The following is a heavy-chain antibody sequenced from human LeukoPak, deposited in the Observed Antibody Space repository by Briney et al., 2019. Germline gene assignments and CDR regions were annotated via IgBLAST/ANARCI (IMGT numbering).Heavy chain of an antibody. CDR3: AKDPNELGYCSGGSCYPFDY. Sequence: PGGSLRHSCAASGFTFSSYAMSWVRQAPGKGLEWVSAIGGSGGSPYYAGSVKGRFTISRDNPKNTLYLQMNSLRAEDTAVYYCAKDPNELGYCSGGSCYPFDYWGQGTLVTVSS. V-gene: IGHV3-23*01. CDR1: GFTFSSYA. D-gene: IGHD2-15*01. CDR2: IGGSGGSP. J-gene: IGHJ4*02.